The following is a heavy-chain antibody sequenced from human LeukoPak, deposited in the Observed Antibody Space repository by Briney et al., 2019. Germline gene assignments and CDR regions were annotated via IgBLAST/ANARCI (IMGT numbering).Heavy chain of an antibody. CDR3: ARAIRRGYTGCDY. V-gene: IGHV1-18*01. J-gene: IGHJ4*02. Sequence: ASVKVSCKASGYTFTDYGISWVRQAPGQGLEWMGWISAYNGDTNYGQKLQGRVTMTTDTSTSTAYMELRSLRSDDTAVYYCARAIRRGYTGCDYWGQGTLVIVSS. D-gene: IGHD5-12*01. CDR2: ISAYNGDT. CDR1: GYTFTDYG.